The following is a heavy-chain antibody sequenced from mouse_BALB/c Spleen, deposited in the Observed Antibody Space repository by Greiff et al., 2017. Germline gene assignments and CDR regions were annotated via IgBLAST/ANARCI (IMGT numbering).Heavy chain of an antibody. J-gene: IGHJ3*01. V-gene: IGHV3-8*02. CDR3: ARKGSYGSSLWFAY. Sequence: EVKLKESGPSLVKPSQTLSLTCSVTGDSITSGYWNWIRKFPGNKLEYMGYISYSGSTYYNPSLKSRISITRDTSKNQYYLQLNSVTTEDTATYYCARKGSYGSSLWFAYWGQGTLVTVSA. CDR1: GDSITSGY. D-gene: IGHD1-1*01. CDR2: ISYSGST.